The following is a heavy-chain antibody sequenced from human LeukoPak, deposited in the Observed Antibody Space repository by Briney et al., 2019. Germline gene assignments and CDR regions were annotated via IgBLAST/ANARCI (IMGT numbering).Heavy chain of an antibody. CDR3: ARDVDTAMVKANWFDP. D-gene: IGHD5-18*01. CDR1: GGSFSGYY. CDR2: INHSGST. J-gene: IGHJ5*02. Sequence: SETLSLTCAVYGGSFSGYYWSWIRQPPGKGLEWIGEINHSGSTNYNPSLKSRVTISVDTSKNQFSLKLSSVTAADTAVYYCARDVDTAMVKANWFDPWGQGTLVTVSS. V-gene: IGHV4-34*01.